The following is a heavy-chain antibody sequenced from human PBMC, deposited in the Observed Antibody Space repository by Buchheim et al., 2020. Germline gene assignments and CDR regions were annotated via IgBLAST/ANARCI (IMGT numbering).Heavy chain of an antibody. D-gene: IGHD5-18*01. CDR1: GGSISSGDYY. Sequence: QVQLQESGPGLVKPSQTLSLTCTVSGGSISSGDYYWSWIRQPPGKGLEWIGYIYYSGDTYYNPALKSRLTMPVDTPKKQIPLKLSSVTAADTAVYYCARGNSYGIDSWGQGTL. CDR3: ARGNSYGIDS. J-gene: IGHJ4*02. V-gene: IGHV4-30-4*01. CDR2: IYYSGDT.